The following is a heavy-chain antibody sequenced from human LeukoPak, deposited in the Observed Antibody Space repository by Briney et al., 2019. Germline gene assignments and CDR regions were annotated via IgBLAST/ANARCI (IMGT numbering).Heavy chain of an antibody. D-gene: IGHD2-15*01. J-gene: IGHJ4*02. CDR2: IKSKTDGGTT. Sequence: GGSLRLSCAASGFTFSNAWMSWVRQAPGKGLEWVGRIKSKTDGGTTDYAAPVKRRFTISRDDSKNTLYLQMNSLKTEDTAVYYCTTGPPPILASGGSLLDYWGQGTLVTVSS. CDR1: GFTFSNAW. V-gene: IGHV3-15*01. CDR3: TTGPPPILASGGSLLDY.